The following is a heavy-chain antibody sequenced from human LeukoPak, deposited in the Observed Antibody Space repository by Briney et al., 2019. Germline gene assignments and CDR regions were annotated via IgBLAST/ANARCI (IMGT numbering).Heavy chain of an antibody. CDR3: AKAFGSGSYYMGYCFDY. J-gene: IGHJ4*02. V-gene: IGHV3-30*18. Sequence: GGSLRLSCAASGFTFSGCGMHWVRQAPGKGLEWVALISYDGSNKYYADSVKGRFTISRDNSKNTLYMQMNSLRAEDTAVYYCAKAFGSGSYYMGYCFDYWGQGTLVTVSS. CDR1: GFTFSGCG. CDR2: ISYDGSNK. D-gene: IGHD3-10*01.